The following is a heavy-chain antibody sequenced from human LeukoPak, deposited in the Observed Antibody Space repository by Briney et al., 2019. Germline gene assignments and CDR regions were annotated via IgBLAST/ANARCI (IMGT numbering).Heavy chain of an antibody. J-gene: IGHJ4*02. CDR1: GGSFSGYY. D-gene: IGHD5-18*01. V-gene: IGHV4-34*01. Sequence: SEALSLTCAVYGGSFSGYYWSWIRQPPGKGLEWIGEINHSGSTNYNPSLKSRVTISVDTSKNQFSLKLSPVTAADTAVYYCARGFRGYSYGPKIDYWGQGTLVTVSS. CDR2: INHSGST. CDR3: ARGFRGYSYGPKIDY.